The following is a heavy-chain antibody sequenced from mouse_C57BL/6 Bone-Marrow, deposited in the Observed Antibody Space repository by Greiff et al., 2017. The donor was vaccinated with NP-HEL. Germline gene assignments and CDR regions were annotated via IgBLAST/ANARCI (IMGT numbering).Heavy chain of an antibody. CDR3: ARSTPYDYDGGPWFAY. CDR2: INPNNGGT. V-gene: IGHV1-22*01. Sequence: VQLQQSGPELVKPGASVKMSCKASGYTFTDYNMHWVKQSHGKSLEWIGYINPNNGGTSYNQKFKGKATLTVNKSSSTAYMELRSLTSEDSAVYYCARSTPYDYDGGPWFAYWGQGTLVTVSA. J-gene: IGHJ3*01. D-gene: IGHD2-4*01. CDR1: GYTFTDYN.